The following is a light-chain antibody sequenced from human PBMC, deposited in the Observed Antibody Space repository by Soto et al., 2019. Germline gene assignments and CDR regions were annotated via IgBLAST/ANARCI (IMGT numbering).Light chain of an antibody. Sequence: QSALTQPASLSGSPGQSITISCTGTSSDIGAYDYVSWFQQHPGKAPKLMISEVNNRPSGVSNRFSGSKSGNTAYLTITGLQAEDEADYYCQSYDSSLSGYVFGTGTKVTVL. CDR3: QSYDSSLSGYV. J-gene: IGLJ1*01. CDR1: SSDIGAYDY. CDR2: EVN. V-gene: IGLV2-14*01.